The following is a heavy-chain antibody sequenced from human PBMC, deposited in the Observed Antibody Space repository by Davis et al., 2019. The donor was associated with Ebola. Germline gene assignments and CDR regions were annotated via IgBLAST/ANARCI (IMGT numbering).Heavy chain of an antibody. CDR1: GFTFDDYA. CDR2: ISWNSGSI. CDR3: AKDGSPSGSYFFGYYYYGMDV. V-gene: IGHV3-9*01. J-gene: IGHJ6*02. D-gene: IGHD1-26*01. Sequence: SLKISCAASGFTFDDYAMHWVRQAPGKGLEWVSGISWNSGSIGYADSVKGRFTISRDNAKNSLYLQMNSLRAEDTALYYCAKDGSPSGSYFFGYYYYGMDVWGQGTTVTVSS.